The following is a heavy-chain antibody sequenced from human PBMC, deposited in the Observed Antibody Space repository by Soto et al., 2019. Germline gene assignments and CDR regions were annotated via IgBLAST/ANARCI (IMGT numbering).Heavy chain of an antibody. V-gene: IGHV4-30-2*01. J-gene: IGHJ4*02. Sequence: SLTCAVSGGSISSGGYSWSWIRQPPGKGLEWIGYIYHSGSTYYNPSLKSRVTISVDRSKNQFSLKLSSVTAADTAVYYCARGPYYDYVWGSYRPYFDYWGQGTLVTVS. CDR2: IYHSGST. D-gene: IGHD3-16*02. CDR1: GGSISSGGYS. CDR3: ARGPYYDYVWGSYRPYFDY.